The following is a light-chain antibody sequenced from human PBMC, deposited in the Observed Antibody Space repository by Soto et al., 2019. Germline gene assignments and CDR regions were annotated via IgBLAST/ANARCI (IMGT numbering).Light chain of an antibody. Sequence: EIVLTQSPGTLSLSPGERATLSCRASQSVSSSYLVWYQQKPGQAPRLLIYGASSRATGIPDRFSGSGSGTVFTLTISRLEPEDFAVYYCQQYGSSPPTFGQGTKVEIK. CDR3: QQYGSSPPT. J-gene: IGKJ1*01. V-gene: IGKV3-20*01. CDR1: QSVSSSY. CDR2: GAS.